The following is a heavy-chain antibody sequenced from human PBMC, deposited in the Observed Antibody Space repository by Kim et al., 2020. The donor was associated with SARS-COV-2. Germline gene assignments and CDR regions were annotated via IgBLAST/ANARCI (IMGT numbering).Heavy chain of an antibody. V-gene: IGHV3-33*05. CDR1: GFTFSSYG. CDR2: ISYDGSNK. J-gene: IGHJ4*02. D-gene: IGHD3-10*01. CDR3: ARDYYYGSGSLGALDY. Sequence: GGSLRLSCAASGFTFSSYGMHWVRQAPGKGLEWVAVISYDGSNKYYADSVKGRFTISRDNSKNTLYLQMNSLRAEDTAVYYCARDYYYGSGSLGALDYWGQGTLVTVSS.